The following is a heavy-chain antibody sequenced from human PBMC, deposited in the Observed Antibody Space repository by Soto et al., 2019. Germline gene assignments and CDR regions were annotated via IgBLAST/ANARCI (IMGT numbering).Heavy chain of an antibody. J-gene: IGHJ6*01. CDR2: LSGSGGST. CDR1: VFTFSIYA. Sequence: RGSLLLSCVSSVFTFSIYAMVWVRQAPGKGLESASPLSGSGGSTYYADSVKGRFTISRDNSKNTLYLQMNSLRAEDTAVYYCAKSYCSSTSCYTRGRKSYYYYGMDVWGQGTTVTVSS. D-gene: IGHD2-2*02. V-gene: IGHV3-23*01. CDR3: AKSYCSSTSCYTRGRKSYYYYGMDV.